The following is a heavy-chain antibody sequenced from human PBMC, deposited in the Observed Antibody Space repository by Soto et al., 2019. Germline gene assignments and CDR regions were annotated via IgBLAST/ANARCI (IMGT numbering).Heavy chain of an antibody. CDR3: AREAAGYYDSSGSAVDI. D-gene: IGHD3-22*01. V-gene: IGHV4-59*01. CDR2: IYYSGST. CDR1: GRSFTGFY. J-gene: IGHJ3*02. Sequence: SETLSLTRAVYGRSFTGFYWSWIRQPPGRGTAWIGYIYYSGSTNYNPSLKSRVTISVDTSKNQFSLKLSSVTAADTAVYYCAREAAGYYDSSGSAVDIWGQGTMVTVSS.